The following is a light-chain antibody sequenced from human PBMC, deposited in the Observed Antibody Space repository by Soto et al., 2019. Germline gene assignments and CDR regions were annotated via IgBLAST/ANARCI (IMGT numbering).Light chain of an antibody. CDR3: SSYTSSSTRV. CDR2: DVS. V-gene: IGLV2-14*01. J-gene: IGLJ1*01. CDR1: SSDVGGYNY. Sequence: QSALTQPASVSGSPGQSITISCTGTSSDVGGYNYVSWYQQHPGKAPKLMIYDVSNRPSGVSYRFSGSKSGNTASLTISGLQAEEEADYYCSSYTSSSTRVFGTVTKLTVL.